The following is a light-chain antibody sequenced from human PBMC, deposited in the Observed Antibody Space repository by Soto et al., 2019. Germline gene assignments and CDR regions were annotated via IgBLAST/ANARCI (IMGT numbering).Light chain of an antibody. Sequence: DVLLTQSPSALSASLGDRVTITCRASQGLGHFLAWYQHKTGEAPRLLIYHASTLESGVPSRFGGSGSGTEFTLTISRLQPDDVATYYCQQYENYSAYTFGQGTKVEIK. J-gene: IGKJ1*01. CDR3: QQYENYSAYT. CDR1: QGLGHF. CDR2: HAS. V-gene: IGKV1-5*01.